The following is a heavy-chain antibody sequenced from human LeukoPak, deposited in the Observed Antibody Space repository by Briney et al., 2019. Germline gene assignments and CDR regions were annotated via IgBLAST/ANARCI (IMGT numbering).Heavy chain of an antibody. CDR2: ISGSGDST. D-gene: IGHD3-16*01. V-gene: IGHV3-23*01. J-gene: IGHJ4*02. CDR3: AKAGGNWVSHFDY. Sequence: GGSLRLSCAASGFTFSSYAMTWVRQAPGKGLEWVSAISGSGDSTYYADSVKGRFTISRDNSKNTLYLQMNSQRAEDTAVFYCAKAGGNWVSHFDYWGQGTLVTVSS. CDR1: GFTFSSYA.